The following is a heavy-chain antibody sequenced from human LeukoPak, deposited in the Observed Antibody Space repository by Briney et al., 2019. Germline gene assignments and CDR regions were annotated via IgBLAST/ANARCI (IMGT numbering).Heavy chain of an antibody. J-gene: IGHJ3*02. D-gene: IGHD6-13*01. CDR3: TKDHGSSRSWADAFHI. Sequence: PGGSLRLSCAASGFPFSNYAMNWVRQAPGKGLEWVSGVVNGGESTFYADSVKGRFTVSRGNSKNTLYLQMNSLRAEDTAVYYCTKDHGSSRSWADAFHIWGQGTMVTVSS. V-gene: IGHV3-23*01. CDR2: VVNGGEST. CDR1: GFPFSNYA.